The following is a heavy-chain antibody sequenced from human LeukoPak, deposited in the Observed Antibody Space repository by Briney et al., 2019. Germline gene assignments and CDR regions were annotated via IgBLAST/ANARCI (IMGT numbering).Heavy chain of an antibody. CDR2: ISSSSSYI. CDR1: GFTFSTYT. Sequence: PGGSLRLSCVVSGFTFSTYTMNWVRQAPGKGLEWVSSISSSSSYIYYADSVKGRFTISGDNAKNSLYLQMNSLRAEDTAVYYCARDQYGDYPLDYWGQGTLVTVSS. J-gene: IGHJ4*02. V-gene: IGHV3-21*01. D-gene: IGHD4-17*01. CDR3: ARDQYGDYPLDY.